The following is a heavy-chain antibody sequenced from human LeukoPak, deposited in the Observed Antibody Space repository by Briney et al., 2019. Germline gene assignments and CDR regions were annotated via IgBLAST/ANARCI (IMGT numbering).Heavy chain of an antibody. CDR1: GFTVSTNY. V-gene: IGHV3-66*02. J-gene: IGHJ3*02. Sequence: GGSLRLSCAASGFTVSTNYMSWVRQAPGKGLEWVSVIYSGGSTYYADSVKGRFTISRDNSKNTLYLQMNSLRAEDTAVYYCASRNYYDSSGYNDAFDIWGQGTMVTVSS. D-gene: IGHD3-22*01. CDR2: IYSGGST. CDR3: ASRNYYDSSGYNDAFDI.